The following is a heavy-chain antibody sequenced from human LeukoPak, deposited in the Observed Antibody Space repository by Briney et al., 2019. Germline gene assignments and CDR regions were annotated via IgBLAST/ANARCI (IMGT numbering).Heavy chain of an antibody. Sequence: ASVKVSCKASGGTFSSYAISWVRQAPGQGLEWMGGIIPIFGTANYAQKFQGRVTITADKSTSTAYMELSSLRSEDTAVYYCASGAVEMAEYDAFDIWGQGTMVTVSS. CDR1: GGTFSSYA. CDR2: IIPIFGTA. J-gene: IGHJ3*02. V-gene: IGHV1-69*06. D-gene: IGHD5-24*01. CDR3: ASGAVEMAEYDAFDI.